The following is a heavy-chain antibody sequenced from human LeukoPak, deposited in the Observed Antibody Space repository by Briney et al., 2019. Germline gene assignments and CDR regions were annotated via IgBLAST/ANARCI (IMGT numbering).Heavy chain of an antibody. V-gene: IGHV3-7*01. CDR1: GFTFSNYW. D-gene: IGHD3-10*01. J-gene: IGHJ3*02. CDR3: ARDLSPYDSESYYDAFDI. Sequence: GGSLRLSCAASGFTFSNYWMTWVRQAPGKGLEWVANIKEDGKQIYYVDSVKGRFTISRDNAKNSLYLQMNSLRAEDTAVYYCARDLSPYDSESYYDAFDIWGQGTMVAVSS. CDR2: IKEDGKQI.